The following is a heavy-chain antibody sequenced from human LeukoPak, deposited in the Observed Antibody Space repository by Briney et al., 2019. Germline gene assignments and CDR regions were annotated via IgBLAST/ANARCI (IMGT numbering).Heavy chain of an antibody. CDR3: ARDPVGGSTIFDY. Sequence: SQTLSLTCAISGDSFSSNSDAWNWIRQSPSRGLEWLERTYYRSKWYYDYAVAVKSRISINPDTSKNQFSLQLSSVTPEDTAVYYCARDPVGGSTIFDYWGQGTLVTVSS. D-gene: IGHD1-26*01. J-gene: IGHJ4*02. V-gene: IGHV6-1*01. CDR1: GDSFSSNSDA. CDR2: TYYRSKWYY.